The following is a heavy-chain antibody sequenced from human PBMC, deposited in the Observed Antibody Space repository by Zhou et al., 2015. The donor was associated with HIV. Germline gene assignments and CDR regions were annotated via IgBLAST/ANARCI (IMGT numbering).Heavy chain of an antibody. CDR1: GGTFSSYA. V-gene: IGHV1-69*01. J-gene: IGHJ3*02. D-gene: IGHD2-15*01. CDR3: ARSRDIVVVVAADDDAFDI. CDR2: IIPIFGTA. Sequence: QVQLVQSGAEVKKPGSSVKVSCKASGGTFSSYAISWVRQAPGQGLEWMGGIIPIFGTANYAQKFQGRVTITADESTSTAYMELSSLRSEDTAVYYCARSRDIVVVVAADDDAFDIWGQGTMVTVSS.